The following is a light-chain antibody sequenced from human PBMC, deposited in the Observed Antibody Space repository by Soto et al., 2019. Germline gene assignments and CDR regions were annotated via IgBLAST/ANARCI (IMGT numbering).Light chain of an antibody. CDR1: QSIGTY. CDR3: HQFYRSPPT. CDR2: NVF. J-gene: IGKJ1*01. Sequence: AAGDRVTITCRASQSIGTYLSWYQQKAGKAPKLLMYNVFSLQSGVPSRFSGSGSGTDFTLTISSLQAEDVATYYCHQFYRSPPTFGPGTKVEI. V-gene: IGKV1-39*01.